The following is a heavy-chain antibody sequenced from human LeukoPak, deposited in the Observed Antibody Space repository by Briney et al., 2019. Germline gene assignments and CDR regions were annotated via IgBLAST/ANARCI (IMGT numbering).Heavy chain of an antibody. D-gene: IGHD3-22*01. J-gene: IGHJ4*02. CDR2: ISDSGGRT. CDR3: AKRGVVIRVILVGFHKEAYYFDS. CDR1: GITLSNYG. Sequence: GGSLRLSCAVSGITLSNYGMSWVRQAPGKGLEWVAGISDSGGRTNYADSGKGRFTIARDNPKKTLYLQMNSLRAEDTAVYFCAKRGVVIRVILVGFHKEAYYFDSWGQGALVTVSS. V-gene: IGHV3-23*01.